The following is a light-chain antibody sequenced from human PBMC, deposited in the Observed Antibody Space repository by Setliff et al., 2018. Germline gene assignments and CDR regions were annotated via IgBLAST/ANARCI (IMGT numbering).Light chain of an antibody. V-gene: IGLV1-40*01. CDR1: SSNIGAGYD. CDR3: QSYDSSLSEI. CDR2: GNS. J-gene: IGLJ1*01. Sequence: QSVLTQPPSVSGAPGQRVTISCTGSSSNIGAGYDVHWYQQLPGTAPKLLIYGNSNRPSGVPDRFSGSKSGTSASLAITGLQAEDEADYYCQSYDSSLSEIFETGTKVTVL.